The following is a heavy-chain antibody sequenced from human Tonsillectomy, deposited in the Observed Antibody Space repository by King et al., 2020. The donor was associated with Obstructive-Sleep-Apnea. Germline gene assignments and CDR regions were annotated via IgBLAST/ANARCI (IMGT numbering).Heavy chain of an antibody. Sequence: VQLVESGGGLVQPGGSLRLSCAASGFMFSDYAVSWVRQAPGKGLEWVSAIIGSGGSTYYADSVKGRFTISRDNSKNTLYLQMNTLRAEDTAVYYCARWRKPSNFIVATIVFGYFDYWGQGTLVTVSS. J-gene: IGHJ4*02. CDR2: IIGSGGST. V-gene: IGHV3-23*04. CDR3: ARWRKPSNFIVATIVFGYFDY. CDR1: GFMFSDYA. D-gene: IGHD5-12*01.